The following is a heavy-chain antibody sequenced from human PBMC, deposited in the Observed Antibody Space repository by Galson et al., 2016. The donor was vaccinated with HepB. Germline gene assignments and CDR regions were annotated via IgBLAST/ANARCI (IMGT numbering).Heavy chain of an antibody. CDR2: INHSGSS. D-gene: IGHD6-13*01. CDR3: ARAHSWPVALY. V-gene: IGHV4-34*01. CDR1: GGSFSGYY. Sequence: SETLSLTCGVYGGSFSGYYWSWIRQTPGKGLEWIGEINHSGSSNYNPSLKSRVTVSVDTSKNQFSLKLSSVTAADTALYYCARAHSWPVALYWGRGTLVTVSS. J-gene: IGHJ4*02.